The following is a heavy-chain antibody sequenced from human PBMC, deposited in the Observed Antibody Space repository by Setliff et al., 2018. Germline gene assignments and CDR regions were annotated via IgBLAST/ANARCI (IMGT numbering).Heavy chain of an antibody. CDR1: GYNFKTYA. CDR2: ISLYDGHT. Sequence: ASVKVSCKASGYNFKTYAISWVRQAPGQGLEWMGFISLYDGHTNYAQNFQGRVTMTRDTYISTAYMELSSLRSDDTAVYYCARGVSGTPVRFDYWGQGTLVTVSS. J-gene: IGHJ4*02. V-gene: IGHV1-18*01. D-gene: IGHD3-22*01. CDR3: ARGVSGTPVRFDY.